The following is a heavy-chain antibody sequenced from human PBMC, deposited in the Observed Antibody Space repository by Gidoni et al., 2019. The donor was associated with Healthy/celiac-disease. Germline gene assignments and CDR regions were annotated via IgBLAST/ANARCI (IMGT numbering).Heavy chain of an antibody. CDR3: ASDSSGYREFDY. V-gene: IGHV3-48*01. CDR2: ISSSSSTI. Sequence: EVQPVASGGGVVEPGGALIPPCAASGFLLSSYSMHWGRQSPGKGLEWVSYISSSSSTIYYADSVKGRFTISRDNAKNSLYLQMNSLRAEDTAVYYCASDSSGYREFDYWGQGTLVTVSS. J-gene: IGHJ4*02. CDR1: GFLLSSYS. D-gene: IGHD3-22*01.